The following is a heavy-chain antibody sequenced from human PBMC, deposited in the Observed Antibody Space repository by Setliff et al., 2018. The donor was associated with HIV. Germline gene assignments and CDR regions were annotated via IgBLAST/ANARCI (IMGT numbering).Heavy chain of an antibody. Sequence: SETLSLTCAVYGGSFSGYYWSWIRQPPGKGLEWIGEINHSGSTNYKPSLKSRVTISVDMSKNQVSLKVSSVTAADTAVYYCSRGHGVYSGSYLAVYFDYWVQGTLVTVSS. J-gene: IGHJ4*02. CDR3: SRGHGVYSGSYLAVYFDY. D-gene: IGHD1-26*01. V-gene: IGHV4-34*01. CDR2: INHSGST. CDR1: GGSFSGYY.